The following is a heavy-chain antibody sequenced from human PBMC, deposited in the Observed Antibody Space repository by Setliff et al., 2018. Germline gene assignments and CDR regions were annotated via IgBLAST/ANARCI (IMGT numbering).Heavy chain of an antibody. V-gene: IGHV1-2*07. J-gene: IGHJ5*02. CDR1: GYTFTDYF. Sequence: ASVKVSCKASGYTFTDYFLHWLRQAPGQGFEWMGWINPDSGETVYAHKFQGKIIMTRDTSVSTAYVDVMSDDTAVYYCARQLIGVTDGTFDPWGQGTLVTVS. D-gene: IGHD1-1*01. CDR3: ARQLIGVTDGTFDP. CDR2: INPDSGET.